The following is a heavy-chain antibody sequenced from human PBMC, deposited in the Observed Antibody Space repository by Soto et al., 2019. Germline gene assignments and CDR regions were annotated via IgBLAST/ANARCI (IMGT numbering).Heavy chain of an antibody. Sequence: SETLSLTCAVYGGSFSGSYWSWIRQPPGKGLEWIGEIDHGGSTNYSPSLKSRVTISGDTSKSQFSLKLSSVTAADTAVYYCARHTRNQFDPWGQGTLVTVSS. J-gene: IGHJ5*02. CDR2: IDHGGST. CDR3: ARHTRNQFDP. V-gene: IGHV4-34*01. CDR1: GGSFSGSY.